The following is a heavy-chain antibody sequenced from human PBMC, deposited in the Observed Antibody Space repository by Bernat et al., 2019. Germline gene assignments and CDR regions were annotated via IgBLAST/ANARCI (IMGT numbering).Heavy chain of an antibody. CDR3: ARGDLGSFDI. V-gene: IGHV3-30*03. CDR2: ISYDGSNK. Sequence: QVQLVESGGGVVQPGRSLRLSCAASGFTFSSYGMHWVRQAPGKGLEWVAVISYDGSNKYYADSVKGRFTISRDNSKNTLYLQMNSLRAEDTAVYYCARGDLGSFDIWGQGTMVTVSS. J-gene: IGHJ3*02. CDR1: GFTFSSYG.